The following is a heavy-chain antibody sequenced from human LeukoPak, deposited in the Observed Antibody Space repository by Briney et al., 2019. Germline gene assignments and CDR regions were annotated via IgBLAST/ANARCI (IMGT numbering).Heavy chain of an antibody. Sequence: GRSLRLSCAASGFTFSSYGMHWVRQAPGKGLEWVAVIWYDGSNKYYADSVKGRFTISRDNSKNTLYLQTNSLRAEDTAVYYCARVGSGSYYLGDYWGQGTLVTVSS. D-gene: IGHD1-26*01. CDR1: GFTFSSYG. V-gene: IGHV3-33*01. CDR2: IWYDGSNK. J-gene: IGHJ4*02. CDR3: ARVGSGSYYLGDY.